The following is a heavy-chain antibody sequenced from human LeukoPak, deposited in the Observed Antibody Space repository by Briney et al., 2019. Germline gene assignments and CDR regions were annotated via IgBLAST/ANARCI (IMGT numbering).Heavy chain of an antibody. CDR1: GSSFTSYW. CDR3: ARKGRDGYNYFDK. D-gene: IGHD5-24*01. Sequence: GESLQISCMGSGSSFTSYWIGCVRQIPGKGVECVGIIYPGDSDTNYSPCFQGQVTISADQSISTAYLQWSSLKASDTAMYYCARKGRDGYNYFDKWGQGTLVTVSS. CDR2: IYPGDSDT. J-gene: IGHJ4*02. V-gene: IGHV5-51*01.